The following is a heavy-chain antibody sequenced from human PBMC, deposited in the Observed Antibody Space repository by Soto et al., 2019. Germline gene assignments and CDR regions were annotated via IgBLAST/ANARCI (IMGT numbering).Heavy chain of an antibody. CDR2: IIPTFSTT. J-gene: IGHJ6*02. V-gene: IGHV1-69*01. D-gene: IGHD5-18*01. CDR3: ARDQGLYVDTGMVVDYYGMVV. Sequence: QVQLVQSGAEVKKPGSSVKVSCKASGGTFTSYAISWVRQAPGQGLEWMGGIIPTFSTTNYAQKFQGRVSITADESTSTAYMDLSSLRSDDTAVYYCARDQGLYVDTGMVVDYYGMVVWGQGTTVTVSS. CDR1: GGTFTSYA.